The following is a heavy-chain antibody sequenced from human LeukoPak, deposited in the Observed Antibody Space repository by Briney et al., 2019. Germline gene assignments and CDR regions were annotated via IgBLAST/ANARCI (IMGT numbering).Heavy chain of an antibody. Sequence: GGSLRLSCAASGFTFSSYSMNWVRQAPGKGLVWVSRINSDGSSTSYADSVKGRFTISRDNAKNTLYLQMNSLRAEDTAVYYCAREAPPSPPVFDYWGQGTLVTVSS. CDR1: GFTFSSYS. J-gene: IGHJ4*02. V-gene: IGHV3-74*01. CDR3: AREAPPSPPVFDY. CDR2: INSDGSST.